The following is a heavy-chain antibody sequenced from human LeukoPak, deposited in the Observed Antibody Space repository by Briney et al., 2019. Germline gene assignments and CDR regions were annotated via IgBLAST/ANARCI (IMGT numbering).Heavy chain of an antibody. CDR3: ARGVKADIVVVPDELGFDP. Sequence: PGGSLRLSCAASGFTFSTYGRHWVRQAPGKGLEGVAVIWYDGSNKYYADCVKGRFTISRDNSKNTLYLQMNSLRAEDTAVYYCARGVKADIVVVPDELGFDPWGQGNLVTVSS. CDR1: GFTFSTYG. CDR2: IWYDGSNK. V-gene: IGHV3-33*01. J-gene: IGHJ5*02. D-gene: IGHD2-2*01.